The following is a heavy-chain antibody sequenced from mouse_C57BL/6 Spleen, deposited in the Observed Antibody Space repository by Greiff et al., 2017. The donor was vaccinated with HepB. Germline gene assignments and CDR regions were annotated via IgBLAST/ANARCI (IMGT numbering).Heavy chain of an antibody. D-gene: IGHD1-1*01. Sequence: QVQLQQSGPELVKPGASVKISCKASGYAFSSPWMNWVKQRPGKGLEWIGRIYPGDGDTNYYGKLKGKATLTADKSSSTAYLQLSSLTSEDSAVYFCARFDYGSFFDYWGQGTTLTVSS. J-gene: IGHJ2*01. CDR1: GYAFSSPW. CDR3: ARFDYGSFFDY. CDR2: IYPGDGDT. V-gene: IGHV1-82*01.